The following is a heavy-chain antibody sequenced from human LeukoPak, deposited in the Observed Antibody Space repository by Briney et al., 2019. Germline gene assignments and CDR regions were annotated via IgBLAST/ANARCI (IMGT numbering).Heavy chain of an antibody. J-gene: IGHJ4*02. CDR3: ARDRDWLLYDY. CDR1: GFTFSSYV. CDR2: ISHDETYK. D-gene: IGHD3-9*01. V-gene: IGHV3-33*08. Sequence: PGGSLRLSCAASGFTFSSYVMHWVRQAPGKGLEWVAAISHDETYKYYADSLRGRVTISRGNSKNTLYLQMHSLRADDTAIYYCARDRDWLLYDYWGQGTLVTVSS.